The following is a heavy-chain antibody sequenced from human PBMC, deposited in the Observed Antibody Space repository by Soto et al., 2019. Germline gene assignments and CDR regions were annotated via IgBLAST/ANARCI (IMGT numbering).Heavy chain of an antibody. D-gene: IGHD3-22*01. V-gene: IGHV3-15*01. Sequence: NPGGSLRLSCAASGFTFRNAWLSWVRQAPGKGLEWVGRIKSKTDGGATDYAAPVKGRFTISRDDSKNTLYLQTNSLKTEDRAVYYCTTALITMIVVVLKTWGQGTMVPVSS. CDR2: IKSKTDGGAT. CDR1: GFTFRNAW. J-gene: IGHJ5*02. CDR3: TTALITMIVVVLKT.